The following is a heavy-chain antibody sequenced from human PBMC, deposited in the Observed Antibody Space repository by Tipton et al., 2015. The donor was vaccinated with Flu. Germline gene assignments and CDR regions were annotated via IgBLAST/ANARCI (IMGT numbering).Heavy chain of an antibody. CDR1: GGSISDYY. CDR2: IYYSEST. Sequence: TLSLTCTVSGGSISDYYWSWIRQPPGKGLEWIGYIYYSESTNYNPSLKSRVTISVDTSKNQFSLKLSSVTAADTAVYYCARDYYDSSGYYYQDWGQGTLVTVSS. J-gene: IGHJ4*02. D-gene: IGHD3-22*01. V-gene: IGHV4-59*01. CDR3: ARDYYDSSGYYYQD.